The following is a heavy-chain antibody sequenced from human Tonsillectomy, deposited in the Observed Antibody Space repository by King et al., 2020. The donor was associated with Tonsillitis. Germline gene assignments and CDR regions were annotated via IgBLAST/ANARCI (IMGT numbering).Heavy chain of an antibody. CDR1: GVSVSSGNYY. V-gene: IGHV4-61*02. J-gene: IGHJ5*02. D-gene: IGHD3-10*01. Sequence: QLQESGPRLVKPSQTLSLTCTVSGVSVSSGNYYWRWVRQPAGKGLEWIGRIYSTGSSNYNPSLKSRLTMSIDTSKNQFSLELSSVTAADTAVYYCAREYYRYSFDPWGQGTLVTVSS. CDR2: IYSTGSS. CDR3: AREYYRYSFDP.